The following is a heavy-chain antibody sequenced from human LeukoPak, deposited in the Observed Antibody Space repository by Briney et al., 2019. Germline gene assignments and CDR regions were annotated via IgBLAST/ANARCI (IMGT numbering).Heavy chain of an antibody. CDR3: AKAHYDSGWSSDTGGWFDP. CDR2: INTDGSST. D-gene: IGHD6-19*01. J-gene: IGHJ5*02. Sequence: GGSLRLSCAASGFTFRSYWMHWVRQAPGKGLVWVSRINTDGSSTSYADSVKGRFTISRDNAKNSLYLQMNSLRAEDTALYYCAKAHYDSGWSSDTGGWFDPWGQGTLVTVSS. V-gene: IGHV3-74*01. CDR1: GFTFRSYW.